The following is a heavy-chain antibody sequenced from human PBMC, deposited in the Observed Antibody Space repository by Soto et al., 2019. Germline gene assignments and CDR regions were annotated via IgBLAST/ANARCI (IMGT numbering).Heavy chain of an antibody. V-gene: IGHV4-4*02. J-gene: IGHJ4*02. Sequence: QVQLQESGPGLVKPSGTLSLSCAVSGDSISSDKWRSWVRQPPGKGLEWIGEMHHSGRTNYNPSLKSRVTILVEKSKNQVSLELSSMTAADTAVYYCARGGDWQFDYWGQGTQVSVSS. CDR2: MHHSGRT. D-gene: IGHD2-21*02. CDR3: ARGGDWQFDY. CDR1: GDSISSDKW.